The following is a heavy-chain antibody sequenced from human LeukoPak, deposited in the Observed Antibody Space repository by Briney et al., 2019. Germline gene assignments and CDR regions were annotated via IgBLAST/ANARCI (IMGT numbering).Heavy chain of an antibody. CDR1: GGSISSYY. CDR2: FYYSGST. J-gene: IGHJ4*02. CDR3: ARDSSAHFDY. Sequence: SETLSLTCTVSGGSISSYYWSWIRQPPGKGLEWIGYFYYSGSTGYNPSLKRRVTISVDTSKNQFSLNLSSVTAADTAVYYCARDSSAHFDYWGQGTLVTVSS. V-gene: IGHV4-59*01.